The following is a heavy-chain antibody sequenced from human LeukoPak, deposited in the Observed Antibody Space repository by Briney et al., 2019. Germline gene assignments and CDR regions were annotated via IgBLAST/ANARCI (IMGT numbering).Heavy chain of an antibody. V-gene: IGHV3-74*01. Sequence: GGSLRLSCAASGFTFSSYWMHWVRQAPGKGLVWVSRINSDARSTSYADSVKGRFTISRDNAKNTLYLQMNSLRAEDTAVYYCARGADTGYSSDSWGQGTLVTVSS. D-gene: IGHD6-19*01. CDR3: ARGADTGYSSDS. CDR1: GFTFSSYW. J-gene: IGHJ5*02. CDR2: INSDARST.